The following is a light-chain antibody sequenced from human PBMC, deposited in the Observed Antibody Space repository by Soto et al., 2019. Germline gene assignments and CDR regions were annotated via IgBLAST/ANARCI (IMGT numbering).Light chain of an antibody. J-gene: IGLJ1*01. CDR3: SSYTTSNPYV. CDR1: ISDIGSYNS. V-gene: IGLV2-18*02. Sequence: QSALTQPPSVSGSPGQSVTISCTGTISDIGSYNSVSWYQQPPGTVPKLMIYEVNNRPSGVPDRFSGSKSGNTASLTISGLQAEDEADYYCSSYTTSNPYVFGTGTKVTVL. CDR2: EVN.